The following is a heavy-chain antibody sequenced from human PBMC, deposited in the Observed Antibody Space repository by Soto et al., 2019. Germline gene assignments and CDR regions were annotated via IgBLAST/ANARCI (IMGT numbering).Heavy chain of an antibody. CDR3: ARGAPRDSAFDY. V-gene: IGHV1-69*13. CDR2: IIPIFGTA. J-gene: IGHJ4*02. CDR1: GGTFSSYA. Sequence: ASVKVSCNASGGTFSSYAISWVRQAPGQGLEWMGGIIPIFGTANYAQKFQGRVTITADESTSTAYMELSSLRSEDTAVYYCARGAPRDSAFDYWGQGTLVTVSS. D-gene: IGHD2-15*01.